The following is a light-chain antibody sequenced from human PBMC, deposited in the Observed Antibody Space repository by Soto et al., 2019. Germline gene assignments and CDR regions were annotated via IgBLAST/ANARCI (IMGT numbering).Light chain of an antibody. J-gene: IGKJ1*01. CDR3: QQYNSYSEWT. V-gene: IGKV1-5*01. Sequence: DIQMTQSPSTLSASVGDRVTITCRASQSISSWLAWYQQKPGKAPKLLIYDASSLERGVPSRFSGSGSGTEFTLTISSLQPDDFATYYCQQYNSYSEWTFGQRSKVDIK. CDR1: QSISSW. CDR2: DAS.